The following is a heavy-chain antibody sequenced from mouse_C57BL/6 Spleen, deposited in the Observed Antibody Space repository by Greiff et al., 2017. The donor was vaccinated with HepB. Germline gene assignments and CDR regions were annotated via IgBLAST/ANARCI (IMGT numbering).Heavy chain of an antibody. CDR2: IHPNSGST. CDR3: ARADYGSLEYFDY. J-gene: IGHJ2*01. V-gene: IGHV1-64*01. Sequence: QVQLQQPGAELVKPGASVKLSCKASGYTFTSYWMHWVKQRPGQGLEWIGMIHPNSGSTNYNENFKSKATLTVDKSSSTAYMQLSSLTSEDSAVYYCARADYGSLEYFDYWGQGTTLTVSS. D-gene: IGHD1-1*01. CDR1: GYTFTSYW.